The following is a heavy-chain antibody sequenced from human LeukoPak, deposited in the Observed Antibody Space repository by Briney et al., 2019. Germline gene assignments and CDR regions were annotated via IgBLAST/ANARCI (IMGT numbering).Heavy chain of an antibody. Sequence: GGSLRLSCAASGFTFSNYDMHWVRQSPGKGLVWVSRLNDDGSTTTYADSVKGRFTISRDNAKNTLYLQMNSLRAEDTAVYYCARALGSPLDFWGQGTLVTVSS. CDR1: GFTFSNYD. CDR2: LNDDGSTT. J-gene: IGHJ4*02. V-gene: IGHV3-74*01. CDR3: ARALGSPLDF. D-gene: IGHD1-26*01.